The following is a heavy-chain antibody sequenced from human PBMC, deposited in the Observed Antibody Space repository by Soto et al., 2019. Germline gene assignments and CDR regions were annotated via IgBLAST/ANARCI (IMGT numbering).Heavy chain of an antibody. CDR3: IGDGGATDWFDP. D-gene: IGHD1-26*01. Sequence: EVQLVESGGGLVQPGGSLRLSCAASGLTFSTYSMNWVRQAPGKGLEWVSYISSSSSTIYYADSVKGRFTISRDNAKNSLYLQMNSLRDEDTAVYYCIGDGGATDWFDPWGQGTLVTVSS. V-gene: IGHV3-48*02. J-gene: IGHJ5*02. CDR2: ISSSSSTI. CDR1: GLTFSTYS.